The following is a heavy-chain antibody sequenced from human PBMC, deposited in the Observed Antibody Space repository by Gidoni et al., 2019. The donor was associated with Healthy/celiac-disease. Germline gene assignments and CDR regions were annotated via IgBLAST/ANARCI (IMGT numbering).Heavy chain of an antibody. Sequence: EVQLVESGGGLVKPGGSLRLSCAASGFTFSNAWMSWVRQAPGKGLEWVGRIKSKTDGGTTDYAAPVKGRFTISRDDSKNTLYLQMNSLKTEDTAVYYCTTDAGNLYGDYFYYYYGMDVWGQGTTVTVSS. CDR2: IKSKTDGGTT. J-gene: IGHJ6*02. CDR1: GFTFSNAW. V-gene: IGHV3-15*01. CDR3: TTDAGNLYGDYFYYYYGMDV. D-gene: IGHD4-17*01.